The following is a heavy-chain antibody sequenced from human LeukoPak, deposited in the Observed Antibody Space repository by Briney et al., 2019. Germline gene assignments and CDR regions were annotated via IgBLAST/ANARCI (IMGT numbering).Heavy chain of an antibody. D-gene: IGHD6-19*01. Sequence: PSETLSLTCAVYGGSFSGYYWSWIRQPPGKGLEWIGEINHSGSTNYNPSLKSRVTISVDTSKNQFSLKLSSVTAADTAVYYCARGVFVPYSSGWYYPTRTRYYYYMDVWGKGTTVTVSS. CDR1: GGSFSGYY. CDR3: ARGVFVPYSSGWYYPTRTRYYYYMDV. J-gene: IGHJ6*03. V-gene: IGHV4-34*01. CDR2: INHSGST.